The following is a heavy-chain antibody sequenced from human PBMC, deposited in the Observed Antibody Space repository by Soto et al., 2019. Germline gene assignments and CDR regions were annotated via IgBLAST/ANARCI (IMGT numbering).Heavy chain of an antibody. D-gene: IGHD3-10*01. CDR3: ARGVYYGSGTYSQYFDS. CDR2: ISYTGTT. V-gene: IGHV4-30-4*08. Sequence: PSETLSLTCTVSGSSISDEYHWTWIRQSPAKGLEWIGYISYTGTTYYNPSLQGRVSISADTSKNQFSLKMSSVTAADTALYYCARGVYYGSGTYSQYFDSWGPGSLVTVSS. CDR1: GSSISDEYH. J-gene: IGHJ4*02.